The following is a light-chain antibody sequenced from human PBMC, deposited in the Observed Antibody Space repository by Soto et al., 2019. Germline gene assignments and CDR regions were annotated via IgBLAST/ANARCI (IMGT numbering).Light chain of an antibody. V-gene: IGKV3-11*01. J-gene: IGKJ4*01. CDR2: DAP. CDR1: QSVRSY. Sequence: EIVLTQSPATLSLSPGERATLSCRASQSVRSYLAWYQQKPGQAPRLLIYDAPNRVTGIPARFSGSGSGTDFTLTISSLEPEDFAVYYCQQRSNWPLTFGGGTKVEIK. CDR3: QQRSNWPLT.